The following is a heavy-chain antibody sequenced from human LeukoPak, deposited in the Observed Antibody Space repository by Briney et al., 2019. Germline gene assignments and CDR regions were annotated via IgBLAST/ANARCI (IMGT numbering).Heavy chain of an antibody. V-gene: IGHV1-46*01. CDR1: GYTFTSFY. Sequence: GASVKISCKASGYTFTSFYIHWVRQAPGQGLEWMAIINPSGGTTRYAQKFQGRVTMTRDTSTSTVYMELSSLRSEDTAVYYCARDAWPSYDTSGYYFPGDYWGQGTLVTVSS. CDR2: INPSGGTT. J-gene: IGHJ4*02. D-gene: IGHD3-22*01. CDR3: ARDAWPSYDTSGYYFPGDY.